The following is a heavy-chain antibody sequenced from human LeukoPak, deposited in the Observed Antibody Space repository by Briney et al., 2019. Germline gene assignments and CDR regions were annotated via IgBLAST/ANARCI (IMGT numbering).Heavy chain of an antibody. CDR3: AKGLIAVAGTRFAGGYMDV. Sequence: PGGSLRLSCAASGFTFDDYAMHWVRQAPGKGLEWVSSISGSGVSTYYADSVQGRFTISRDNSKSALYLQMNSLRAEDTAVYYCAKGLIAVAGTRFAGGYMDVWGKGTTVTVSS. D-gene: IGHD6-19*01. J-gene: IGHJ6*03. CDR2: ISGSGVST. V-gene: IGHV3-23*01. CDR1: GFTFDDYA.